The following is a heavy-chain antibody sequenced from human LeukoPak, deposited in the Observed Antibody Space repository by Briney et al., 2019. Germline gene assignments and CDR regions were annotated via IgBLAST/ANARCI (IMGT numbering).Heavy chain of an antibody. CDR1: GGSFSGYY. D-gene: IGHD2-21*02. CDR3: ARFPYCGGDCYFFNDY. CDR2: INHSGST. Sequence: PSETLSLTCAVYGGSFSGYYWSWIRQPPGKGLEWIGEINHSGSTNYNPSLKSRVTISVDTSKNQFSLKLSSVTAADTAVYYCARFPYCGGDCYFFNDYWGQGTLVTVSS. V-gene: IGHV4-34*01. J-gene: IGHJ4*02.